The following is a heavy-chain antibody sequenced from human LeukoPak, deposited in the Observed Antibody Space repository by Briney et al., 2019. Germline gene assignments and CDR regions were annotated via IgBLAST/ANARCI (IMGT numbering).Heavy chain of an antibody. V-gene: IGHV3-7*05. CDR2: IKQDGSEK. CDR1: GFTFSSYW. Sequence: PGGSLRLSCAASGFTFSSYWMSWVRQAPGKGLEWVANIKQDGSEKYYVDSVKGRFTISRDNAKNSLYLQMNSLRAEDTAVYYWSRDRVTMVLGVNYYFDYWGQGTLVTVSS. J-gene: IGHJ4*02. D-gene: IGHD3-10*01. CDR3: SRDRVTMVLGVNYYFDY.